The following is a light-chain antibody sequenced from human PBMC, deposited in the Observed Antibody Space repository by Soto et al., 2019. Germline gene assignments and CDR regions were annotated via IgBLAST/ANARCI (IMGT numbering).Light chain of an antibody. CDR2: AAS. CDR3: QQYGSSRPFS. V-gene: IGKV3-20*01. J-gene: IGKJ2*03. CDR1: QSVSSSY. Sequence: EIVLTQSPGTLSLSPEERVTLSCRASQSVSSSYLAWYQHKPGQAPRLLIYAASTRATGIPDRFSGSGSGTDFTLTISRLEPEDFAVYYCQQYGSSRPFSFGQGTKLEIK.